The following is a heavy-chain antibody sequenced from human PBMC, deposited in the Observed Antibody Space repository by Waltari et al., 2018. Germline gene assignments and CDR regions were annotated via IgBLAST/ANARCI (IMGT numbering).Heavy chain of an antibody. V-gene: IGHV4-34*01. Sequence: QVQLQQWGARLLGPSETLSLTCAVYGASFSDYYWGWVRQPPGKGLEWIGQIRHPGSTNYNPSLKSRVTISIDTPRSQFSLRLSSVTAADTALYFCTRGGNYDFWSHRPFVDPWGQGTLVTVSS. J-gene: IGHJ5*02. CDR1: GASFSDYY. CDR3: TRGGNYDFWSHRPFVDP. CDR2: IRHPGST. D-gene: IGHD3-3*01.